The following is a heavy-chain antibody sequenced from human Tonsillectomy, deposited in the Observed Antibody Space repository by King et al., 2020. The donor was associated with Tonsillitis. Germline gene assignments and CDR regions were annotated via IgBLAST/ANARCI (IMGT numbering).Heavy chain of an antibody. V-gene: IGHV1-2*02. J-gene: IGHJ5*02. D-gene: IGHD6-19*01. CDR3: ARVRPLGRAVAGSLNGFDP. CDR1: GYTFTGYY. CDR2: INPNSGGT. Sequence: VQLVESGAEVKKPGASVKVSCKASGYTFTGYYMHWVRQAPGQGLEWMGWINPNSGGTNYAQKFQGRVTMTRDTSISTAYMELRRLRSDDTAVYYCARVRPLGRAVAGSLNGFDPWGQGTLVTVSS.